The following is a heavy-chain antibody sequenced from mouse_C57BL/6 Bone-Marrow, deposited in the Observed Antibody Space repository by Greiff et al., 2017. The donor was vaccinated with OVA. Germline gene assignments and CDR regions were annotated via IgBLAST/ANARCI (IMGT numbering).Heavy chain of an antibody. J-gene: IGHJ2*01. Sequence: EVQLQQSGPELVKPGASVKISCKASGYTFTDYYMNWVKQSHGKSLEWIGDINPNNGGTSYNQKFKGKATLTVDKSSSTAYMELRSLTSEDSAVYYCAVPGYFDYWGQGTTLTVSS. V-gene: IGHV1-26*01. CDR3: AVPGYFDY. CDR2: INPNNGGT. CDR1: GYTFTDYY.